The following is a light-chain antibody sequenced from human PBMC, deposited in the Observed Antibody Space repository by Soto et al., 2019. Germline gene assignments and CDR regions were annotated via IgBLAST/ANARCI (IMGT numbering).Light chain of an antibody. CDR2: DVS. CDR1: SSDVGAYDY. CDR3: SSYTISVANV. V-gene: IGLV2-14*01. J-gene: IGLJ1*01. Sequence: QSALTQPASVSGSPGQSITISCTGTSSDVGAYDYVSWYQQHPGKAPKLMIYDVSNRPSGVSNRFSGSKSGNTASLTISGLQAEDEADYYCSSYTISVANVFGTGTKLTVL.